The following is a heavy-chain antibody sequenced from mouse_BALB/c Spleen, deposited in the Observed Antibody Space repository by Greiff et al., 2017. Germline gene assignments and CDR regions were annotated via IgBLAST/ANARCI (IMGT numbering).Heavy chain of an antibody. J-gene: IGHJ4*01. CDR3: AKYYDYDVDYAMDY. V-gene: IGHV2-9*02. Sequence: VKLVESGPGLVAPSQSLSITCTVSGFSLTSYGVHWVRQPPGKGLEWLGVIWAGGSTNYNSALMSRLSISKDNSKSQVFLKMNSLQTDDTAMYYCAKYYDYDVDYAMDYWGQGTSVTVSS. CDR2: IWAGGST. D-gene: IGHD2-4*01. CDR1: GFSLTSYG.